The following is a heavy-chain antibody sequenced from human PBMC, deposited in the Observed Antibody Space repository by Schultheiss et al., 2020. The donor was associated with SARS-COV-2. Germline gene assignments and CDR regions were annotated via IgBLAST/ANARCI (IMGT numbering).Heavy chain of an antibody. CDR1: GFTFSDYY. Sequence: GESLKISCAASGFTFSDYYMSWIRQAPGKGLEWVSYISSSSSYIYYADSVKGRFTISRDNSKNTLYLQMNSLRAGDTAVYYCARGGYSYGFYWGQGTLVTVSS. J-gene: IGHJ4*02. D-gene: IGHD5-18*01. V-gene: IGHV3-11*06. CDR3: ARGGYSYGFY. CDR2: ISSSSSYI.